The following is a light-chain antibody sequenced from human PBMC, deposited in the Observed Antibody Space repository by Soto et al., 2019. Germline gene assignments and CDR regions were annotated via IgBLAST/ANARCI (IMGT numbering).Light chain of an antibody. J-gene: IGLJ1*01. CDR3: CSYADDNIFV. Sequence: QSALTQPPSASGSPGQSVTISCTGATSDVGFYNYVSWYQQYPGKAPKLMIFEVKKRPSGVPDRFSGSKSGNTASLTISGLQADDEADYYCCSYADDNIFVFGTGTKVTLL. CDR1: TSDVGFYNY. CDR2: EVK. V-gene: IGLV2-8*01.